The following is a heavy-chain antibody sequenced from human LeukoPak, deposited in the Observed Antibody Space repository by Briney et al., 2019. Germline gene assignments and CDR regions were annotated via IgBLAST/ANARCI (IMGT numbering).Heavy chain of an antibody. J-gene: IGHJ4*02. CDR2: INPSGGST. CDR1: GYTFTSYY. V-gene: IGHV1-46*01. CDR3: ARGIGGSYYVGYYFDY. D-gene: IGHD1-26*01. Sequence: ASVKVSCKASGYTFTSYYMHWVRQAPGQGLEWMGIINPSGGSTSYAQKFQGRVTMTRDTSTSTVYMELSSLKSEDTAVYYCARGIGGSYYVGYYFDYWGQGTLVTASS.